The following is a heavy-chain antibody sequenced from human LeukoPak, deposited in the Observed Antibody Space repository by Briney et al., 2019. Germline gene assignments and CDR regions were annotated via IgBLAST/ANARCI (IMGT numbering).Heavy chain of an antibody. CDR1: GGTFSSYA. J-gene: IGHJ6*02. CDR3: ASVTTRSYGMDV. Sequence: GASVKVSCKASGGTFSSYAISWVRQAPGQGLEWMGGIIPIFGTANYAQKFQGRVTITTDESTSTAYMELSSLRSEDTAVYYCASVTTRSYGMDVWGQGTTVTVSS. V-gene: IGHV1-69*05. CDR2: IIPIFGTA. D-gene: IGHD3-3*01.